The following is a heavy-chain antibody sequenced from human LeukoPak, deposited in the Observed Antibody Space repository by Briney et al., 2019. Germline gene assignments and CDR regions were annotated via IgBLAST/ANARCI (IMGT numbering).Heavy chain of an antibody. J-gene: IGHJ5*02. CDR2: IYHSGST. V-gene: IGHV4-4*02. CDR3: ARGGGSGWTSNWFDP. D-gene: IGHD6-19*01. Sequence: SETLSLTCAVSGDSISDSITSSNWWSWVRQPPGKGLEWIGEIYHSGSTNYNPSLKSRVTISLDKSKNQFSLKLSSVTAADTAVYYCARGGGSGWTSNWFDPWGQGTLVTVSS. CDR1: GDSISDSITSSNW.